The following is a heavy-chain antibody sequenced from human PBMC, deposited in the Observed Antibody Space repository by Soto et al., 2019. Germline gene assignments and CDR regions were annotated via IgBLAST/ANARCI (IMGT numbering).Heavy chain of an antibody. V-gene: IGHV1-69*01. Sequence: QVQLVQSGAEVKKPGSSVKVSCKSSGGAFRNYIINWVRQAPGQGLEWMGGIITMFATPTFAQQFQGRLTIIATASANTVNMELSSLRSEDTAIYYCARGRGPAAGPDAFDIWGLGTMVTVSS. J-gene: IGHJ3*02. CDR3: ARGRGPAAGPDAFDI. CDR1: GGAFRNYI. D-gene: IGHD5-12*01. CDR2: IITMFATP.